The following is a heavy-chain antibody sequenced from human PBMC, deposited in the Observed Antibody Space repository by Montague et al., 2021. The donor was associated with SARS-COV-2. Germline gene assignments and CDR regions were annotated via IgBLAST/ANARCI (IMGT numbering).Heavy chain of an antibody. Sequence: CAISGDSVSSNSAAWNRIRQSPSRGLEWLGRTYYRSKWYNDYAVSVKSRITINPGTSKNQFSLQLNSVTPEDTAVYYCARGGWGAPGTGRLFDYWGQGTLVTVSS. J-gene: IGHJ4*02. CDR3: ARGGWGAPGTGRLFDY. D-gene: IGHD3-10*01. CDR1: GDSVSSNSAA. CDR2: TYYRSKWYN. V-gene: IGHV6-1*01.